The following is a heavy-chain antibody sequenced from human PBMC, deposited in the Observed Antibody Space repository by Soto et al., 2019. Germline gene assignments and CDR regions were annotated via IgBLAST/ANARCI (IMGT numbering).Heavy chain of an antibody. J-gene: IGHJ3*02. CDR1: GGTFSSYT. CDR3: ARGDSSGYYYLDAFDI. V-gene: IGHV1-69*02. Sequence: ASVKVSCKASGGTFSSYTISWVRQAPGQGLEWMGRIIPILGIANYAQKFQGRVTITADKSTSTAYMELSSLRSEDTAVYYCARGDSSGYYYLDAFDIWGQGTMVTVSS. D-gene: IGHD3-22*01. CDR2: IIPILGIA.